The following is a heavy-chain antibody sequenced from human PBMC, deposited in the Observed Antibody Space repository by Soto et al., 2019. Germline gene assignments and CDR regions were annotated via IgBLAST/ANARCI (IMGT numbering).Heavy chain of an antibody. V-gene: IGHV3-30*18. J-gene: IGHJ6*02. CDR2: ISHDGSNE. CDR1: GFTFSSYG. CDR3: AKDRALRTNYYYYGMDV. Sequence: QVQLVESGGGVVQPGRSLRLSCAASGFTFSSYGMHWVCQAPGKGLEWVAVISHDGSNEYYADSVKGRFTISRDNSKNTLYLQMNSLRAEDTAVYYCAKDRALRTNYYYYGMDVWGQGTTVTVSS.